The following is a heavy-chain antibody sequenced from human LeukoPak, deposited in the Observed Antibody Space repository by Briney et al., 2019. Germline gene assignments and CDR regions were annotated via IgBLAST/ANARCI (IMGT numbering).Heavy chain of an antibody. D-gene: IGHD2-2*02. CDR3: ARDEGYCSSTSCYRAWFDP. V-gene: IGHV3-7*03. CDR1: GFTFSSYW. CDR2: IKQDGSEK. Sequence: GGSLRLSCAASGFTFSSYWMSWVRQAPGKGLEWVANIKQDGSEKYYVDSVKGRFTISRDNAKNSLYPQMNSLRAEDTAVYYCARDEGYCSSTSCYRAWFDPWGQGTLVTVSS. J-gene: IGHJ5*02.